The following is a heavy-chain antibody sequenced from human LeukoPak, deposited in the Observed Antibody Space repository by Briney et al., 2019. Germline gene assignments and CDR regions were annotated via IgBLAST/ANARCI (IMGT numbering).Heavy chain of an antibody. V-gene: IGHV1-2*02. D-gene: IGHD1-26*01. J-gene: IGHJ4*02. CDR1: GYTFSDYY. CDR2: INPNSGVT. Sequence: ASVKVSCKASGYTFSDYYIHWVRQAPGQGLEWKGWINPNSGVTNYAQKFQGRVTMTRDTSITTAYMELSRLRSDDTAVYYCARGNGTYPNYFDYWGQGTLVTVSS. CDR3: ARGNGTYPNYFDY.